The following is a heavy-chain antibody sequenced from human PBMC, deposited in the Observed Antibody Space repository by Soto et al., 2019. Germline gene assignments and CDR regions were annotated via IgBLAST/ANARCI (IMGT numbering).Heavy chain of an antibody. V-gene: IGHV1-18*01. J-gene: IGHJ6*02. CDR3: ARVQPLMTTVTTSYYYYGMDV. CDR1: GYTFTSYG. D-gene: IGHD4-17*01. Sequence: ASVKVSCKASGYTFTSYGISWVRQAPGQGLEWMGWISAYNGNTNYAQKLQGRVTMTTDTSTSTAYMELRSLRSDDTAVYYCARVQPLMTTVTTSYYYYGMDVWGQGTTVTVSS. CDR2: ISAYNGNT.